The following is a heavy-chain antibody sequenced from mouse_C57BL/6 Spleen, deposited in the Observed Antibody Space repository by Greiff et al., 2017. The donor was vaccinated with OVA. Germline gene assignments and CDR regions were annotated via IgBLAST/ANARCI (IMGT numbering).Heavy chain of an antibody. J-gene: IGHJ2*01. D-gene: IGHD1-1*01. CDR2: FYPGSGSI. V-gene: IGHV1-62-2*01. CDR3: ARHERCYGSSDY. Sequence: VQLQQSGAELVKPGASVKLSCKASGYTFTEYTINWVKQRSGQGLEWIGRFYPGSGSIKYNEKFKGKATLTADKSSSTGYMEISRVTSDDSAVYFCARHERCYGSSDYWGQGTTLTVSS. CDR1: GYTFTEYT.